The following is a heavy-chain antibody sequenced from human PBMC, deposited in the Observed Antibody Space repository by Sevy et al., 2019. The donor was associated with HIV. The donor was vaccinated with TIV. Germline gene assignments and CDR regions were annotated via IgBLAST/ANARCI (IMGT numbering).Heavy chain of an antibody. CDR3: ARVEGSGSSKLYYYYYYGMDV. D-gene: IGHD1-26*01. CDR1: GGTFSSYA. CDR2: IIPIFGTA. J-gene: IGHJ6*02. Sequence: ASVKVTGKASGGTFSSYAISWVRQAPGQGLEWMGGIIPIFGTANYAQKFQGRVTITADESTSTAYMELSSLRSEDTAVYYCARVEGSGSSKLYYYYYYGMDVWGQGTTVTVSS. V-gene: IGHV1-69*13.